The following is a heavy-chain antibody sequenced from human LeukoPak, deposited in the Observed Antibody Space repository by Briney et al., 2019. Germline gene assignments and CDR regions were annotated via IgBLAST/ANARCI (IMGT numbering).Heavy chain of an antibody. CDR2: ISASGGST. CDR1: GFTFSVYG. V-gene: IGHV3-23*01. CDR3: AKAASYGSSRDY. J-gene: IGHJ4*02. Sequence: GGSLRLSCAASGFTFSVYGMTWVRQAPGKGLEWVSDISASGGSTYYSDSVKGRFTISRDNSKNTFYLQLNTLRADDTAVYYCAKAASYGSSRDYWGQGTLVTVSS. D-gene: IGHD3-10*01.